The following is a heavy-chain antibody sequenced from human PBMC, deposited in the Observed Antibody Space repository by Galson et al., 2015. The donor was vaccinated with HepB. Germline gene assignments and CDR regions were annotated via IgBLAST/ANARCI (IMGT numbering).Heavy chain of an antibody. D-gene: IGHD3-3*01. CDR2: ISSSSSYT. CDR1: GFTFSDYY. V-gene: IGHV3-11*06. Sequence: SLRLSCAASGFTFSDYYMSWIRQAPGKGLEWVSYISSSSSYTDYADSVKGRFTISRDNAKNSLYLQMNSLRAEDTAVYYCARASPLYYDFWSGYTPRYYYYMDVWGKGTTVTVSS. CDR3: ARASPLYYDFWSGYTPRYYYYMDV. J-gene: IGHJ6*03.